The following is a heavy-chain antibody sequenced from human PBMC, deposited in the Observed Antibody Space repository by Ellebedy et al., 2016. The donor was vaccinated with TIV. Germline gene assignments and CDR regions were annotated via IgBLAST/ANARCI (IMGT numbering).Heavy chain of an antibody. CDR1: GFTFSGYA. V-gene: IGHV3-30*03. Sequence: GGSLRLSCAASGFTFSGYAMHWVRQAPGKGLEWVAVISYDESNKYYADSVKGRFTISRDNSKNTLYLQMNSLRAEDTAVYYCARDRPKGYYYYGMDVWGQGTTVTVSS. CDR3: ARDRPKGYYYYGMDV. CDR2: ISYDESNK. J-gene: IGHJ6*02.